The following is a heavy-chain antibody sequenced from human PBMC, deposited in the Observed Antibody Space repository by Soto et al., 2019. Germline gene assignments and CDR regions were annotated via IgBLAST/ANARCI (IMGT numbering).Heavy chain of an antibody. CDR1: GGSVSSGSYY. CDR2: IYYSGST. Sequence: QVQLQESGPGLVKPSETLSLTCTVSGGSVSSGSYYWSWIRQPPGKGLEWIGYIYYSGSTNYNPSLKRRVTISVDTTKNQFSLKLSSVTAADTAVYYCARNSYRLVGFDPWGQGTLVTVSS. D-gene: IGHD5-18*01. CDR3: ARNSYRLVGFDP. J-gene: IGHJ5*02. V-gene: IGHV4-61*01.